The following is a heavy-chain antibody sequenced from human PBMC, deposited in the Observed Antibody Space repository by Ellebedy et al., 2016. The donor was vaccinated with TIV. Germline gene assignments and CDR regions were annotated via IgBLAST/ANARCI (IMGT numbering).Heavy chain of an antibody. CDR2: MNPNSGNT. D-gene: IGHD5-24*01. J-gene: IGHJ4*02. CDR1: GYTFTSYD. Sequence: ASVKVSXXASGYTFTSYDINWVRQATGQGLEWMGWMNPNSGNTGYAQKFQGRVTMTRNTSISTAYMELSSLRSEDTAVYYCARGSGDGYPIGLDYWGQGTLVTVSS. CDR3: ARGSGDGYPIGLDY. V-gene: IGHV1-8*01.